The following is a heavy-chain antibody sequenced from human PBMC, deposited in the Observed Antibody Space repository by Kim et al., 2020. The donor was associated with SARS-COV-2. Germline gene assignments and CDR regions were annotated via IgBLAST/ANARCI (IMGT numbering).Heavy chain of an antibody. CDR2: IYHSGT. CDR3: VSSPNMYYFDH. D-gene: IGHD6-13*01. J-gene: IGHJ4*02. V-gene: IGHV4-59*13. CDR1: D. Sequence: DWSWIRQPPGKGLEWIGYIYHSGTNYNPSLKSRVTISVDTSKNQFSLRLSSVTAADTALYYCVSSPNMYYFDHWGQGTLVTVSS.